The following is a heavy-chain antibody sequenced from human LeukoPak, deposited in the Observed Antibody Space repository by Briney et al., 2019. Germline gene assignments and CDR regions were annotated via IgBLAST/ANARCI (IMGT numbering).Heavy chain of an antibody. CDR2: IYPGDSDT. V-gene: IGHV5-51*01. D-gene: IGHD6-13*01. CDR1: GYSFNSYW. CDR3: ARRHHSSWYEDY. J-gene: IGHJ4*02. Sequence: GESLNISCKGSGYSFNSYWIGWVRQMPGKGLEWMGIIYPGDSDTRYSTSFQGQVTISADKSISTAYLQWSSLKASDTAMYYCARRHHSSWYEDYWGQGTLVTVSS.